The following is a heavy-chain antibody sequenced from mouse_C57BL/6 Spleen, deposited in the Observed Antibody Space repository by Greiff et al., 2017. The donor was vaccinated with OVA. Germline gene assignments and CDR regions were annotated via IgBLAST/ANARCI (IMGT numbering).Heavy chain of an antibody. CDR1: GYTFTSYW. V-gene: IGHV1-69*01. Sequence: VQLQQPGAELVMPGASVKLSCKASGYTFTSYWMHWVKQRAGQGLEWIGEIDPSDSYTNYNQKFKGKSTLTVDNSSSTAYMQLSSLTSEDTAVYYCGGWFAYWGQGTLVTVSA. CDR3: GGWFAY. J-gene: IGHJ3*01. CDR2: IDPSDSYT.